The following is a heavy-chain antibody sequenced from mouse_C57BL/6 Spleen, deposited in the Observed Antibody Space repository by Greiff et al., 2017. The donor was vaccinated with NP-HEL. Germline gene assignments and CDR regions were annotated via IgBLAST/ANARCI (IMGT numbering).Heavy chain of an antibody. Sequence: QVQLQQSGAELVKPGASVKISCTASGYAFSSYWMNWVKQRPGKGLEWIGQIYPGDGDSYYNGTFKGKATLTADKSSSTAYMQLSSLTSEDSAVSFYAGGGLRQGAWLAYWGQGTLVTVSA. CDR1: GYAFSSYW. J-gene: IGHJ3*01. CDR2: IYPGDGDS. CDR3: AGGGLRQGAWLAY. D-gene: IGHD1-1*01. V-gene: IGHV1-80*01.